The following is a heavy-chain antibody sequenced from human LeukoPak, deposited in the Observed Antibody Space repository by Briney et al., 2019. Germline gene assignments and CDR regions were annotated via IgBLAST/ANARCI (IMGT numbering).Heavy chain of an antibody. D-gene: IGHD1-26*01. CDR2: IYTSGST. V-gene: IGHV4-4*09. CDR1: GGFISGYY. CDR3: ARAYSRSYSHFDD. J-gene: IGHJ4*02. Sequence: SETLSLTCTVSGGFISGYYWSWIRQPPGKGLEWIGHIYTSGSTNYNPSLKSRVTISVDTSKNQFSLRLSSVTAADTAMYFCARAYSRSYSHFDDWGQGTLVTVSS.